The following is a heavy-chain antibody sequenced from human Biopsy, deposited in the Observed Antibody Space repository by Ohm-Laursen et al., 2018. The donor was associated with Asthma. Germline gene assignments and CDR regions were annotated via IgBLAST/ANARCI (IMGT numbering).Heavy chain of an antibody. V-gene: IGHV4-39*01. CDR1: GGSMSSSSYS. CDR2: ISYTGNT. D-gene: IGHD7-27*01. CDR3: ARHWNWGSFFDY. Sequence: SDTLSLTCTVSGGSMSSSSYSWGWIRQPPGKGLEWIGSISYTGNTDIPSLRSRVTLSEDTSKNNFSLKLTSVTAADMAVFYCARHWNWGSFFDYWGQGMLVTVSS. J-gene: IGHJ4*02.